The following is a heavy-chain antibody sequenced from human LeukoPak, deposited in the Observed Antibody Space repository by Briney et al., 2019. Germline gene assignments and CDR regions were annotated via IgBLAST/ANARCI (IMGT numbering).Heavy chain of an antibody. D-gene: IGHD4-17*01. J-gene: IGHJ6*02. Sequence: SETLSLTCTVSGGSISSYYWSWIRQPPGKGLEWIGYIYYSGSTNCNPPLKSRVTISVDTSKNQFSLKLSSVTAADTAVYYCARSLRGNGMDVWGQGTTVTVSS. CDR1: GGSISSYY. V-gene: IGHV4-59*01. CDR3: ARSLRGNGMDV. CDR2: IYYSGST.